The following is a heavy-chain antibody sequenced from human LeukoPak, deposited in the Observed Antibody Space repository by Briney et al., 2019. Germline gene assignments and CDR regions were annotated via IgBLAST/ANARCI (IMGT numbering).Heavy chain of an antibody. D-gene: IGHD3-16*01. Sequence: SETLSLTCTVSGGSISSYYWSWIRQPPGKGLEWIAYIYYSGSTYSNPSLKSRVTISPDTSKNQFSLKLNSVTAADTAVYYCARDSAYDPSAFDIWGQGTMVTVSS. CDR2: IYYSGST. CDR3: ARDSAYDPSAFDI. J-gene: IGHJ3*02. CDR1: GGSISSYY. V-gene: IGHV4-59*01.